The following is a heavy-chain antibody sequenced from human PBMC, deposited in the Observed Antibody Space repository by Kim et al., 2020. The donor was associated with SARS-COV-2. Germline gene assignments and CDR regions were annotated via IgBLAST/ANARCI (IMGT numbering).Heavy chain of an antibody. CDR3: ARRGYYYYGMDV. Sequence: YYADAVKGRFTISRDNAKNSLYLQMKSLRAEDTAVYYCARRGYYYYGMDVWGQGTTVTVSS. V-gene: IGHV3-11*01. J-gene: IGHJ6*02.